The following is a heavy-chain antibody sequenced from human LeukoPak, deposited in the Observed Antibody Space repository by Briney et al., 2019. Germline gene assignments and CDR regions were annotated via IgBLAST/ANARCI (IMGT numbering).Heavy chain of an antibody. CDR2: INPNSGGT. J-gene: IGHJ4*02. CDR3: ARGQRREPDTAMAY. D-gene: IGHD5-18*01. CDR1: GYTFTGYY. Sequence: ASVKVSCKASGYTFTGYYMHWVRQAPAQGLEGMGWINPNSGGTNYAQKFQGRVTMTRDTSISTAYMELSRLRSDDTAVYYCARGQRREPDTAMAYWGQGTLVTVSS. V-gene: IGHV1-2*02.